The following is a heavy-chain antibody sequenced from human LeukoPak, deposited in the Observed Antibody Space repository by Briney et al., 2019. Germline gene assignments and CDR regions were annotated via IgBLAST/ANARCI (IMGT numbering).Heavy chain of an antibody. V-gene: IGHV3-30*04. CDR2: ISYDGSNK. CDR1: GFTFSSYA. Sequence: GRSLRLSCAASGFTFSSYAMHWVRQAPGKGLEWVAVISYDGSNKYYADSVKGRFTISRDNSKNTLYLQVNSLRAEDTAVYYCATGILSGSYGGYWGQGTLVTVSS. D-gene: IGHD1-26*01. CDR3: ATGILSGSYGGY. J-gene: IGHJ4*02.